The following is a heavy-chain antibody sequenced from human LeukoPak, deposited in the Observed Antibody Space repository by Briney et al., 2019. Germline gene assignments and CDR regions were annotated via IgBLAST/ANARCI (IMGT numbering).Heavy chain of an antibody. D-gene: IGHD6-13*01. J-gene: IGHJ5*02. V-gene: IGHV4-4*02. CDR3: ARAPIIAGFRPTLSAFDP. Sequence: PSGALSLTCAVSGDTIFRSNWWTGVRRPQGKGLEWIGEIYHSGNTNYKPSLKRRVTMSVEKSKNKFALSMSSVTAADTAVYYCARAPIIAGFRPTLSAFDPWGQGTLATVSS. CDR1: GDTIFRSNW. CDR2: IYHSGNT.